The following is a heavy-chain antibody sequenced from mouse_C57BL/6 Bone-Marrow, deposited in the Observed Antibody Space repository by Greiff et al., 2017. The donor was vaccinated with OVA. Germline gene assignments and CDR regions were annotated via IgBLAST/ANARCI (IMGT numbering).Heavy chain of an antibody. J-gene: IGHJ1*03. Sequence: VQLKQPGAELVKPGASVKLSCKASGYTFTSYWMHWVKQRPGQGLEWIGMIHPNSGSTNYNEKFKSKATLTVDKSSSTAYMQLSSLTSEDSAVYYCARWAPTVKCRYWYFDVWGTGTTVTVSS. CDR1: GYTFTSYW. CDR3: ARWAPTVKCRYWYFDV. CDR2: IHPNSGST. D-gene: IGHD1-3*01. V-gene: IGHV1-64*01.